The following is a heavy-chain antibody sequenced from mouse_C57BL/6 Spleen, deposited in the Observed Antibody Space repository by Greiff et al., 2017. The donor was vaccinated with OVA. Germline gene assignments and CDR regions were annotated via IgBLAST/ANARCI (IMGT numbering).Heavy chain of an antibody. CDR3: ARPPLTTSYAMDY. CDR2: IYPGDGDT. Sequence: QVQLKESGAELVKPGASVKISCKASGYAFSSYWMNWVKQRPGKGLEWIGQIYPGDGDTNYNGKFKGKATLTADKSSSTAYMQLSSLTSEDSAVYCGARPPLTTSYAMDYWGQGTSVTVSS. D-gene: IGHD1-1*01. CDR1: GYAFSSYW. V-gene: IGHV1-80*01. J-gene: IGHJ4*01.